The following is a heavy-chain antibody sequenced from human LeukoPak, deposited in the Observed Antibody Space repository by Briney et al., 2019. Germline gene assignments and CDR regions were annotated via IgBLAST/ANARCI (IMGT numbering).Heavy chain of an antibody. CDR1: GFTSSTYW. CDR3: ARDPRRYCSGASCSAYGMDV. V-gene: IGHV3-74*01. D-gene: IGHD2-15*01. J-gene: IGHJ6*02. CDR2: INSDGSST. Sequence: GGSLRLSCAASGFTSSTYWMHWVRQAPGKGLVWVSRINSDGSSTSYADSVKGRFTISRDNAKNTLYLQMNSLRAEDTAVYYCARDPRRYCSGASCSAYGMDVRGQGTTVTVSS.